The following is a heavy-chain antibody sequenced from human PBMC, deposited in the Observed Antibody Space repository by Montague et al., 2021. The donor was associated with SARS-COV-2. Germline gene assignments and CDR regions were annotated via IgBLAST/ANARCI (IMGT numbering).Heavy chain of an antibody. CDR2: IYYSGRN. V-gene: IGHV4-59*01. D-gene: IGHD3-10*01. J-gene: IGHJ4*02. CDR1: LRSIGSYH. Sequence: SETLSLTCSVSLRSIGSYHWSWPRQPPGKLLEWIGHIYYSGRNTYSPSFKSRVTISIDTPKNQFSLKLSSVTAADTAVYYCARSLDPSGTYYLPYWGQGTLVTVSS. CDR3: ARSLDPSGTYYLPY.